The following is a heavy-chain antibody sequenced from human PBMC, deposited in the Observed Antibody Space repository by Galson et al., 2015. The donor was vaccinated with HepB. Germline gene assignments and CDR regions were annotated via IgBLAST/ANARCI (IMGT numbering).Heavy chain of an antibody. J-gene: IGHJ6*03. CDR3: ARVQYYYDTSGFHYYYLDV. CDR2: IGAYNGTT. Sequence: SVKVSCKASGYTFTSYGINWVRQAPGQGLEWMGWIGAYNGTTNYAQKFQGRVTMTTDTSTSTAYMELRSLRFDDTAVYYCARVQYYYDTSGFHYYYLDVWGKGTTVTVSS. D-gene: IGHD3-22*01. V-gene: IGHV1-18*01. CDR1: GYTFTSYG.